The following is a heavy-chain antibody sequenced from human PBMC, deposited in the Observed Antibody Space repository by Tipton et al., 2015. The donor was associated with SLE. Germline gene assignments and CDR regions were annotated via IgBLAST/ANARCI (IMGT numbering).Heavy chain of an antibody. Sequence: PLRLSCEASGFTVSRSYMSWVRQAPGKGLEWVSIIYSAGNTFYVDSVKGRFTISRDNPKNTLNLQMNSLRVEDTAVYYCVREGPSGSYSDYWGQGTLVTVSS. CDR3: VREGPSGSYSDY. CDR2: IYSAGNT. CDR1: GFTVSRSY. V-gene: IGHV3-66*02. J-gene: IGHJ4*02. D-gene: IGHD1-26*01.